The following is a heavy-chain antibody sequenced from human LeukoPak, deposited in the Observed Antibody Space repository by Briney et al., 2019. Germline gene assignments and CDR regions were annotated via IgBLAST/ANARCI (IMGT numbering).Heavy chain of an antibody. V-gene: IGHV1-24*01. CDR2: FDPEDGET. D-gene: IGHD6-6*01. Sequence: GASVKVSCKVSGYTLTELSMHWVRQAPGKGLEWMGGFDPEDGETIYAQKFQGKVTMTEDTSTDTAYMELSSLRPEDTAVYYCATVRYSSSTFDYWGQGTLATVSS. CDR3: ATVRYSSSTFDY. J-gene: IGHJ4*02. CDR1: GYTLTELS.